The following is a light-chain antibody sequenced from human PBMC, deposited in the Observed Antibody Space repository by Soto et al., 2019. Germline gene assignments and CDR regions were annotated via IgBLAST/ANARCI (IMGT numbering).Light chain of an antibody. V-gene: IGKV1-5*01. J-gene: IGKJ4*01. CDR3: QQYNRYSLT. CDR2: DAS. Sequence: DIQMTQSPSTLSASVGDRVTITCRASQSISSWLAWYQQKPGKAPKLLIYDASSLESGVPSRFSGSRSYTEFTLTINNLQPDDFATYHCQQYNRYSLTFGGGTKVEIK. CDR1: QSISSW.